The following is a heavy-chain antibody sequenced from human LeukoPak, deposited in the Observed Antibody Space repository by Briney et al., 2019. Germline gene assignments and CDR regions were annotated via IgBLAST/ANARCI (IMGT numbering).Heavy chain of an antibody. CDR3: ARDGYSYGLYGMDV. D-gene: IGHD5-18*01. J-gene: IGHJ6*02. Sequence: GASVKVSCKASGYTFTSYGISWVRQAPGQGLEWMGWLSAYNGNTNYAQKLQGRVTMTTDTSTSTAYMELRSLRSDDTAVYYCARDGYSYGLYGMDVWGQGTTVTDSS. CDR1: GYTFTSYG. CDR2: LSAYNGNT. V-gene: IGHV1-18*01.